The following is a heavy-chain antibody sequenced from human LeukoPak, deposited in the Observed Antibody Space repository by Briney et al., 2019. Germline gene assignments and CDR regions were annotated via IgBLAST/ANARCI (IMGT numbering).Heavy chain of an antibody. V-gene: IGHV3-48*03. Sequence: GGSLRLSRAASGFTFSSYEMNWVRQAPGKGLEWVSYISSSDNTIYYADFVKGRFTISRDHAKNSLYLQMNSLRAEDTAVYYCARDLGGSYSPWGQGTMVTVSS. J-gene: IGHJ3*01. CDR1: GFTFSSYE. CDR2: ISSSDNTI. D-gene: IGHD1-26*01. CDR3: ARDLGGSYSP.